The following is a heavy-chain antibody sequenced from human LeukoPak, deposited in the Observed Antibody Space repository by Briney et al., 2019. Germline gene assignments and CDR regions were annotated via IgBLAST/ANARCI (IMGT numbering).Heavy chain of an antibody. CDR1: GDTFTTYD. V-gene: IGHV1-46*01. D-gene: IGHD6-13*01. J-gene: IGHJ4*02. Sequence: ASVKVSCKASGDTFTTYDMHWVRQAPGQGLEWMGIINPSGGTTIYAQKFQGRVTMTRDTSTNTICMELSSLRSEDTAVYYCAREGYNRHDFDYWGQGTLATVSS. CDR2: INPSGGTT. CDR3: AREGYNRHDFDY.